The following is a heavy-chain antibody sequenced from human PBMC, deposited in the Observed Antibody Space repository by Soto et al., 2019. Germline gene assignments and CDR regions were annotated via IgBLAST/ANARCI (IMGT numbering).Heavy chain of an antibody. V-gene: IGHV4-31*02. CDR2: IYYSGST. D-gene: IGHD2-15*01. CDR3: ARSDCSGGSCYSFYYYGMDV. J-gene: IGHJ6*02. Sequence: PSETLSLTWTVSGGSISSGGYYWSWIRQHPGKGLEWIGYIYYSGSTYYNPSLKSRVTISVDTSKNQFSLKLSSVTAADTAVYYCARSDCSGGSCYSFYYYGMDVWGQGTTVTVSS. CDR1: GGSISSGGYY.